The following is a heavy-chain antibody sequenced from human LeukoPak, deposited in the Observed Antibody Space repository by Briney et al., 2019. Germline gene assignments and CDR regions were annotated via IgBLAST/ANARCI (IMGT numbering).Heavy chain of an antibody. V-gene: IGHV1-46*01. CDR1: GYTFTNYY. Sequence: ASVKVSFQASGYTFTNYYIHWVRQAPGQGLEWMGIINPSGSSTSYAQKFQGRVTMTRDTSTSPVYMELSSLRSEDTAVYYCAGGTTNTKGAFDMWGQGTMVTVSS. D-gene: IGHD1-26*01. J-gene: IGHJ3*02. CDR2: INPSGSST. CDR3: AGGTTNTKGAFDM.